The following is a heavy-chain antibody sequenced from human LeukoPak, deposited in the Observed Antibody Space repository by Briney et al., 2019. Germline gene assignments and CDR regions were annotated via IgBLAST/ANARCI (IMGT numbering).Heavy chain of an antibody. J-gene: IGHJ4*02. CDR3: ARAGDIVVVPAAYDY. CDR2: ISSSGSTI. CDR1: GFTFSDYY. D-gene: IGHD2-2*01. V-gene: IGHV3-11*01. Sequence: NPGGSLRLSCAASGFTFSDYYMSWIRQAPGKGLEWVSYISSSGSTIYYADSVKGRFTISRDNAKNSLYLQMNSLRAEDTAVYYCARAGDIVVVPAAYDYWGQGTLVTVSS.